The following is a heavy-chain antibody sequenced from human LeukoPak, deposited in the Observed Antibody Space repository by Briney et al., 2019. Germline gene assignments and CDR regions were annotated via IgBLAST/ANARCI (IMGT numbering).Heavy chain of an antibody. CDR2: ISYDGSNK. V-gene: IGHV3-30*04. CDR1: GFTFSSYA. CDR3: ARSSYSSSSSV. D-gene: IGHD6-6*01. Sequence: GRSLRLSCAASGFTFSSYAMHWVRQAPGKGLEWVAVISYDGSNKYHADSVKGRFTISRDNAKNSLYLQINSLRAEDTAVYYCARSSYSSSSSVWGQGTMVTVSS. J-gene: IGHJ3*01.